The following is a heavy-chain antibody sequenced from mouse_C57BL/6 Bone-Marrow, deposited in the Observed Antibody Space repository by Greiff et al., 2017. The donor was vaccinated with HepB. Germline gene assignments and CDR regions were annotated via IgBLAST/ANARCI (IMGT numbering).Heavy chain of an antibody. CDR3: ARNPITTVVASYYFDY. CDR1: GYTFTSYW. V-gene: IGHV1-69*01. J-gene: IGHJ2*01. Sequence: QVQLQQPGAELVMPGASVKLSCKASGYTFTSYWMHWVKQRPGQGLEWIGEIDPSDSYTTYNQKFKGKSTLTVDKSSSTAYMQLSSLTSEDSAVYYCARNPITTVVASYYFDYWGQGTTLTVSS. CDR2: IDPSDSYT. D-gene: IGHD1-1*01.